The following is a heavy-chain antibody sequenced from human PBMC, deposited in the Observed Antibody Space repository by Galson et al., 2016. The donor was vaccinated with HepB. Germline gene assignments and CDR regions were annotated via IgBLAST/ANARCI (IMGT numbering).Heavy chain of an antibody. CDR1: GFTFSRYG. J-gene: IGHJ4*02. D-gene: IGHD3-10*01. V-gene: IGHV3-30*18. Sequence: LRLSCAASGFTFSRYGMHWVRQAPGTGLEWVAVISYDGNNKYYADSVKGRFTISRDNSRNTLNLQMNSLRAEDTAVYNCAKDPNYYGSGSYLYFDYWGQGTLVTVSS. CDR2: ISYDGNNK. CDR3: AKDPNYYGSGSYLYFDY.